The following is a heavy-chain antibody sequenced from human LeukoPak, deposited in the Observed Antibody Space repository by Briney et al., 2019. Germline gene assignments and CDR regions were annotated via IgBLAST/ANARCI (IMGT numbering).Heavy chain of an antibody. V-gene: IGHV3-21*06. J-gene: IGHJ4*02. CDR2: INGGGNT. Sequence: PGGSLRLSCAASGFTFSGYAMNWVRQAPGKGLEWVSSINGGGNTFYADSVKGRFAISRDNAKNSLYLQMNGLRAEDTAVYYCARDPAEADCWGQGTLVTVSP. CDR1: GFTFSGYA. CDR3: ARDPAEADC.